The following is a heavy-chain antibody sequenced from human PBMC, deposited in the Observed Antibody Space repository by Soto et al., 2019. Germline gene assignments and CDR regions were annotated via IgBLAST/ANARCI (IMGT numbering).Heavy chain of an antibody. V-gene: IGHV5-51*01. D-gene: IGHD2-2*01. Sequence: ASLKISCQGSGYIFTSYWIGWVRQMGWKGLEVRGIFDPGALDTRYSRSFPGQVTISADKSISTAYLQWSSLKASDTAMYYCARHEVCSSTSCYYYYGMDVWRQGTTVTVSS. CDR1: GYIFTSYW. J-gene: IGHJ6*02. CDR3: ARHEVCSSTSCYYYYGMDV. CDR2: FDPGALDT.